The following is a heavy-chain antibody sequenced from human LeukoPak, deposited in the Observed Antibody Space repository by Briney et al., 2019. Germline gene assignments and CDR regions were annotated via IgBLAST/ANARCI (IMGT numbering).Heavy chain of an antibody. CDR1: VYSISSGYY. CDR3: ARGSVAAAGSAYYYMAV. Sequence: PSQTLSLTCTVSVYSISSGYYWGWIRQPPGKGLEWIGSIYYSGSTYYNPSLKSRVTISVDTSKNQFSLKLSSVTAADTAVYYCARGSVAAAGSAYYYMAVWGKGTTVTVSS. V-gene: IGHV4-38-2*02. D-gene: IGHD6-13*01. CDR2: IYYSGST. J-gene: IGHJ6*03.